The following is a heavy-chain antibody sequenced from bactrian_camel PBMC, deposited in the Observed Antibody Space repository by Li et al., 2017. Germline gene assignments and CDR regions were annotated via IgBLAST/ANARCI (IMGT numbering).Heavy chain of an antibody. CDR2: VHSDGNI. CDR1: EDTYSEYDDSTPYNC. D-gene: IGHD3*01. CDR3: ASEPPSGDGYCFPVVSAYTV. V-gene: IGHV3S53*01. J-gene: IGHJ4*01. Sequence: HVQLVESGGGSVQAGGSLRLSCSASEDTYSEYDDSTPYNCMGWYRQSPGNKCELVATVHSDGNIYYQDIVKGRSTISRDNAKNTIDLQMNGLRLEDTAMYYCASEPPSGDGYCFPVVSAYTVWGQGTQVTVS.